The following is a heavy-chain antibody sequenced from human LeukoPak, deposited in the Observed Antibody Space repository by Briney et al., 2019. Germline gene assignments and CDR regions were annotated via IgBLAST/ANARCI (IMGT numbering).Heavy chain of an antibody. V-gene: IGHV3-74*01. CDR2: INGAGSSI. J-gene: IGHJ4*02. Sequence: GGSLRLSCAASGFTFSSYWMHWVRQTPGKGLVWVSRINGAGSSISYADSVKGRVTISRDNAKNTLYLQMNNLRAEDTAVYYCAKGGDYKNDYWGQGTLVTVSS. CDR3: AKGGDYKNDY. D-gene: IGHD4-17*01. CDR1: GFTFSSYW.